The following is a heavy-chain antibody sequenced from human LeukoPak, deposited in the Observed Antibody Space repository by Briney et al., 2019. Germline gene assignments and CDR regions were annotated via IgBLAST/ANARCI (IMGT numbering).Heavy chain of an antibody. D-gene: IGHD3-16*01. CDR2: ISSSGSTI. J-gene: IGHJ3*02. CDR3: ASSPDSLGNFDI. CDR1: GFTFSSYE. Sequence: GGSLRLSCAASGFTFSSYEMNWVRQAPGKGLEWVSYISSSGSTIYYADSVKGRFTISRDNAKNSLYLQMNSLRAEDTAVYYCASSPDSLGNFDIWGQGTMVTVSS. V-gene: IGHV3-48*03.